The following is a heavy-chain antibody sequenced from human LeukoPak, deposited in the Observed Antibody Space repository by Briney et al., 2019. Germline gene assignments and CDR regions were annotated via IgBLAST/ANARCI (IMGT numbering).Heavy chain of an antibody. Sequence: GASVKVSCKASGYTFTSYDINWVRQATGQGFEWMGWMNPNNGNTAYAQNFQGRVTMTRDTSMSTAYMELSSLRSDDTAVYYCARGLYCTGGSCYWFDPWGQGTLVTVSS. V-gene: IGHV1-8*01. CDR1: GYTFTSYD. D-gene: IGHD2-15*01. J-gene: IGHJ5*02. CDR3: ARGLYCTGGSCYWFDP. CDR2: MNPNNGNT.